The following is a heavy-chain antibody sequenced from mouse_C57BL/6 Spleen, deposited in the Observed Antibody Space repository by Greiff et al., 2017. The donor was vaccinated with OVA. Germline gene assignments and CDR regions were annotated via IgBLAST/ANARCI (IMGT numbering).Heavy chain of an antibody. CDR1: GYTFTDYE. Sequence: VKLQESGAELVRPGASVTLSCKASGYTFTDYEMHWVKQTPVHGLEWIGAIDPETGGTAYNQKFKGKAILTADKSSSTAYMELRSLTSEDSAVYYCTRSSSFTHWGQGTLVTVSA. J-gene: IGHJ3*01. CDR2: IDPETGGT. D-gene: IGHD6-1*01. CDR3: TRSSSFTH. V-gene: IGHV1-15*01.